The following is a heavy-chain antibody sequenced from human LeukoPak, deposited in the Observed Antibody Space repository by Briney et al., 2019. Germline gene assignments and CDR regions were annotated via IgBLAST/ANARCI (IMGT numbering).Heavy chain of an antibody. CDR2: IYSGGST. CDR1: GFTFSSYS. Sequence: GGSLRLSCAASGFTFSSYSMNWVRQAPGKGLEWVSVIYSGGSTYYADSVKGRFTISRDNSKNTLYLQMNSLRAEDTAVYYCARGRIAVAGSNYYYYGMDVWGQGTTVTVSS. V-gene: IGHV3-66*01. J-gene: IGHJ6*02. D-gene: IGHD6-19*01. CDR3: ARGRIAVAGSNYYYYGMDV.